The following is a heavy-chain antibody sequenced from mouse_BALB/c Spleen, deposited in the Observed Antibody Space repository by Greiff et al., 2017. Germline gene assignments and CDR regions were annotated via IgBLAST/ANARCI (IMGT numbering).Heavy chain of an antibody. V-gene: IGHV1-7*01. CDR2: INPSTGYT. CDR1: GYTFTSYW. D-gene: IGHD1-1*01. Sequence: QVQLKESGAELAKPGASVKMSCKASGYTFTSYWMHWVKQRPGQGLEWIGYINPSTGYTEYNQKFKDKATLTADKSSSTAYMQLSSLTSEDSAVYYCARSSYYYGSSYDWFAYWGQGTLVTVSA. J-gene: IGHJ3*01. CDR3: ARSSYYYGSSYDWFAY.